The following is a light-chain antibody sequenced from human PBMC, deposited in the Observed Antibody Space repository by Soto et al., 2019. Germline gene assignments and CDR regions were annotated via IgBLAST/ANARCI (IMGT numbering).Light chain of an antibody. J-gene: IGKJ5*01. V-gene: IGKV3-11*01. Sequence: EVVIMQSPATLSVSPGERATLSCRASQSVSSNLVWYQQKPGQAPRLLIYDASNRATGIPARFSGSGSGTDFTLTISSLEPEDFAVYYCQQRSNWPPITFGQGTRLEIK. CDR3: QQRSNWPPIT. CDR1: QSVSSN. CDR2: DAS.